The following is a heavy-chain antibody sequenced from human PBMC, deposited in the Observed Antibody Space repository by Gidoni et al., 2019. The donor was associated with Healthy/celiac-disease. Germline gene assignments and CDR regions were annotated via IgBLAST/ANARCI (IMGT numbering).Heavy chain of an antibody. CDR3: AAVDGSGSYIAAFDI. CDR2: ISYDGSNK. D-gene: IGHD3-10*01. CDR1: GFTFSSYG. J-gene: IGHJ3*02. Sequence: QVQLVESGGGVVQPGRSLRLSCAASGFTFSSYGMHWVRQAPGKGLEWVAVISYDGSNKYYADSVKGRFTISRDNSKNTLYLQMNSLRAEDTAVYYCAAVDGSGSYIAAFDIWGQGTMVTVSS. V-gene: IGHV3-30*03.